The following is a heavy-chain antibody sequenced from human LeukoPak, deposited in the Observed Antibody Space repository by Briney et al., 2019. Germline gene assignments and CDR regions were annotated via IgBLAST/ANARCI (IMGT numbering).Heavy chain of an antibody. CDR1: GGSFSGYY. Sequence: PSETLSLTCAVYGGSFSGYYWSWIRQPPGKGLEWIGSIYYSGSTYYNPSLKSRVTISVDTSKNQFSLKLSSVTAADTAVYYCASHTLDIVVVVAAMNAFDIWGQGTMVTVSS. CDR3: ASHTLDIVVVVAAMNAFDI. CDR2: IYYSGST. D-gene: IGHD2-15*01. J-gene: IGHJ3*02. V-gene: IGHV4-34*01.